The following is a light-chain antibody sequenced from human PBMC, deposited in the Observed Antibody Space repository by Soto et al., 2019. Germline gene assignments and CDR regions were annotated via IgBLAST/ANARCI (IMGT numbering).Light chain of an antibody. V-gene: IGKV3-15*01. J-gene: IGKJ4*01. Sequence: EIVMTQSPATLSVSPGERVTFSCRASQRIYSNLAWYQHTPGQAPRLLISGASTGATGLPSRFSGSGSGTDFTLTINSLQSEDVAVYYCQQYHHWPVTFGGGTKVDI. CDR3: QQYHHWPVT. CDR1: QRIYSN. CDR2: GAS.